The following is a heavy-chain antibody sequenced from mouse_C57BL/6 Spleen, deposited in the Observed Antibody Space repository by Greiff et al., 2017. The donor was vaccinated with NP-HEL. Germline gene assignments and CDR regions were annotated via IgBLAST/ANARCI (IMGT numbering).Heavy chain of an antibody. CDR3: ARIRSYVDAMYY. D-gene: IGHD1-1*01. J-gene: IGHJ4*01. CDR2: INPSSGYT. Sequence: VQLQQSGAELARPGASVKMSCKASGYTFTSYTMHWVKQRPGQGLEWIGYINPSSGYTTYNQKFTDQATLTADKSSSTAYMQLISLTSEDSAVYYCARIRSYVDAMYYWGQGTSVTVSS. V-gene: IGHV1-4*01. CDR1: GYTFTSYT.